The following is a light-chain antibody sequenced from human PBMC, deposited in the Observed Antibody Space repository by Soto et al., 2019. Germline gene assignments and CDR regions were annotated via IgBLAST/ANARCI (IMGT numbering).Light chain of an antibody. CDR3: PQYGYTPPFT. CDR2: GAS. J-gene: IGKJ2*01. CDR1: QSVSSTY. Sequence: EIVLTQSPGTLSLSPGETATLSCRASQSVSSTYLAWYQQKPGQAPRLLIHGASSRATGTPDRFSGSGSGTDFTLTISGLEPEDFAVYSCPQYGYTPPFTFGQGTRVEI. V-gene: IGKV3-20*01.